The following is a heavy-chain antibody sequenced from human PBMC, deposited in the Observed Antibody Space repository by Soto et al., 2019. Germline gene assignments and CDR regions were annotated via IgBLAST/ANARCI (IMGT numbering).Heavy chain of an antibody. Sequence: EVQLVESGGGLVQPGGSLRLSCAASGFTFSSYWMHWVRQAPGKGLVWVSRIRYDGSITNYADSVKGRSTISRDDAKNTVYLQMNSLRAEDTAVYYFARGLRGGYGMDVWGQGTTVTVSS. CDR2: IRYDGSIT. D-gene: IGHD3-16*01. V-gene: IGHV3-74*01. CDR3: ARGLRGGYGMDV. CDR1: GFTFSSYW. J-gene: IGHJ6*02.